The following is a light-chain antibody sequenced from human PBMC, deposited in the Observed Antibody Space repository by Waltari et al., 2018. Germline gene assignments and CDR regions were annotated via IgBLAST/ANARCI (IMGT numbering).Light chain of an antibody. CDR2: EVS. J-gene: IGLJ2*01. CDR1: SSAVGAYNY. CDR3: SSYGGRNNLV. V-gene: IGLV2-8*01. Sequence: QSALTQPPSASGSPGQSAPISCTGPSSAVGAYNYVSWSQHHPGKAPKLLIYEVSKWPSGVPDRFSGSKSGNTASLTVSGLQAEDEADYYCSSYGGRNNLVFGGGTKLTVL.